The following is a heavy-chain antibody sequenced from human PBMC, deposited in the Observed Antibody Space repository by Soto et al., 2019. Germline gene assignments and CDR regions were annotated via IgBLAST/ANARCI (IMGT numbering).Heavy chain of an antibody. Sequence: QVQLVQSGAEVKKPGASVKVSCKASGYTFSTYGFSWVRQAPGQGLEWMGWIGADNGDTNYAQNFQCRVTMTTDTSTTTYCIELRSVTADDPAVYFWARNCKGSEGFDPWGQGTLVTVSS. CDR2: IGADNGDT. V-gene: IGHV1-18*01. J-gene: IGHJ5*02. CDR1: GYTFSTYG. CDR3: ARNCKGSEGFDP. D-gene: IGHD2-21*01.